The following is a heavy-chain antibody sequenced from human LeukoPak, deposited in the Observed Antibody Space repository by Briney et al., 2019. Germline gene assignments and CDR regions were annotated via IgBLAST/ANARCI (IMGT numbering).Heavy chain of an antibody. CDR2: ISSSGAST. CDR3: AKDRGSVNDY. Sequence: GGSLRLSCAAYGFTFSSYVMRWVRQAPGKGLEWVSTISSSGASTYYTDSVKDRFTISRDNSKNTLYLQMNSMRDEDTAVYYCAKDRGSVNDYWGQGTLVTVSS. J-gene: IGHJ4*02. V-gene: IGHV3-23*01. CDR1: GFTFSSYV. D-gene: IGHD6-19*01.